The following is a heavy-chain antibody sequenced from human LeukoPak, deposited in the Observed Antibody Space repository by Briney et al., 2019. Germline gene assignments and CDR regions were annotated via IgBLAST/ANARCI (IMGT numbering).Heavy chain of an antibody. V-gene: IGHV5-10-1*01. CDR3: ARYGSGTSYYYYAMDV. Sequence: GESLKISCKGSGYSFSTYRIGWVRQMPGKGLEWMGRIDPSDSHTNYSPSLQGHVTISADKSISTAYLQWSSLKASDTAMYCCARYGSGTSYYYYAMDVWGQGTTVTVSS. CDR1: GYSFSTYR. CDR2: IDPSDSHT. D-gene: IGHD3-10*01. J-gene: IGHJ6*02.